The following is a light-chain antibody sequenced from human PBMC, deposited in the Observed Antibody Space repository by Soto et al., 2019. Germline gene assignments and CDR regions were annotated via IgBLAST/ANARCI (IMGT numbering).Light chain of an antibody. CDR3: QQSYRTPRT. Sequence: DIQMTQSPSSLSASVGARVTITCRASQSISSYLNWYQQKPGKAPKLLIYAASSLQSGVPSRFSGSGYGTDFTLTISSLQPEDFATYYCQQSYRTPRTFGQGTKVEIK. CDR2: AAS. J-gene: IGKJ1*01. V-gene: IGKV1-39*01. CDR1: QSISSY.